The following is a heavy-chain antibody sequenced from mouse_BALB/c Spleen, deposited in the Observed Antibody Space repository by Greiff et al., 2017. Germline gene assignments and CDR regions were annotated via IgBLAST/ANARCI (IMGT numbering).Heavy chain of an antibody. D-gene: IGHD2-14*01. CDR1: GFTFSSYT. J-gene: IGHJ2*01. Sequence: EVKPVESGGGLVKPGGSLKLSCAASGFTFSSYTMSWVRQTPEKRLEWVATISSGGSYTYYPDSVKGRFTISRDNAKNTLYLQMSSLKSEDTAMYYCTRDGGYYGYDGGDFDYWGQGTTLTVSS. CDR2: ISSGGSYT. CDR3: TRDGGYYGYDGGDFDY. V-gene: IGHV5-6-4*01.